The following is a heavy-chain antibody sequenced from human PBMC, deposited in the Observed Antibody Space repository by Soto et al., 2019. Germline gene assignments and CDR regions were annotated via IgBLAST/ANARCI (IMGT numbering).Heavy chain of an antibody. CDR3: AKDSGRGSADYYFDY. V-gene: IGHV3-30*18. J-gene: IGHJ4*02. D-gene: IGHD3-10*01. CDR2: ISYDGNDK. CDR1: GFTFSSYG. Sequence: PGGSLRLSCAASGFTFSSYGMHWVRQAPGKGLERVAVISYDGNDKYHADSVKGRFTISRDNSKNTLYLQMNSLRAEDTAVYYCAKDSGRGSADYYFDYWGQGTLVTVPS.